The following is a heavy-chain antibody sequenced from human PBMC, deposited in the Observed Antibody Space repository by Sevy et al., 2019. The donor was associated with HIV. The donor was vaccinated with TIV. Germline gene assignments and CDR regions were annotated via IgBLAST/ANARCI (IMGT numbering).Heavy chain of an antibody. CDR2: IYSGGST. CDR1: GFTVSSNY. J-gene: IGHJ6*02. V-gene: IGHV3-53*01. Sequence: GGSLRLSCAASGFTVSSNYMSWVRQAPGKGLEWVSVIYSGGSTYYADSVKGRFTISRDNSKNTLYLQMNSLRAEDTAVYYCARAGFGYYDSSGYYRYYYYGMDVWGQGTTVTVSS. CDR3: ARAGFGYYDSSGYYRYYYYGMDV. D-gene: IGHD3-22*01.